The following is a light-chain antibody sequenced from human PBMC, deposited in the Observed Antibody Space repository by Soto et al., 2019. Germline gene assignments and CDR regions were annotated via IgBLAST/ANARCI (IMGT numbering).Light chain of an antibody. CDR2: DVS. V-gene: IGLV2-14*03. CDR1: SSDVGTYNS. Sequence: QSVLTQPSSVYGSPGQSITVSCTGASSDVGTYNSVSWYQQHPGKAPKLMIYDVSKRPSGVSNRFSASKSGNTASLTISGLQAEDEADYYCGSSTGSDTLVFGTGTRSPS. J-gene: IGLJ1*01. CDR3: GSSTGSDTLV.